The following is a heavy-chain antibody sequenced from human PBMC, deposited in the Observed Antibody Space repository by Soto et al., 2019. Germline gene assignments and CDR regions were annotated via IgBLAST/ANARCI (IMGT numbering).Heavy chain of an antibody. J-gene: IGHJ5*02. CDR1: GFTFSSYG. CDR3: AKANVLRYFDWPRGGNWFDP. V-gene: IGHV3-30*18. D-gene: IGHD3-9*01. CDR2: ISYDGSNK. Sequence: GGSLRLSCAASGFTFSSYGMHWVRQAPGKGLEWVAVISYDGSNKYYADSVKGRFTISRDNSKNTLYLQMNSLRAEDTAVYYCAKANVLRYFDWPRGGNWFDPWGQGTLVTVSS.